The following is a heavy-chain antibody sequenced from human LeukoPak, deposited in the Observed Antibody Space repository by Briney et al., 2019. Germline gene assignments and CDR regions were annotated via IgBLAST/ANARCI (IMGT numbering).Heavy chain of an antibody. J-gene: IGHJ4*02. CDR2: ISSSGSTI. Sequence: PGGSLRLSCAASGFTFSDYYMSWIRQAPGKGLEWVSYISSSGSTIYYADSVKGRFTISRDNAKNSLYLQMNSLTAEDTAVYYCVRVVGSYGYLFDYWGQGALVTVSS. V-gene: IGHV3-11*04. CDR3: VRVVGSYGYLFDY. CDR1: GFTFSDYY. D-gene: IGHD5-18*01.